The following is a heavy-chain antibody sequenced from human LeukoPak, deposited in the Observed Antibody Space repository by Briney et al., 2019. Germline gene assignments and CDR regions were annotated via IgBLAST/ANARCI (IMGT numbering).Heavy chain of an antibody. CDR3: ARHDFWSGYPDY. J-gene: IGHJ4*02. CDR2: IYTSGST. D-gene: IGHD3-3*01. Sequence: SETLSLTCAVYGGSFSGYYWSWIRQPPGKGLEWIGRIYTSGSTNYNPSLKSRVTMSVDTSKNQFSLKLSSVTAADTAVYYCARHDFWSGYPDYWGQGTLVTVSS. CDR1: GGSFSGYY. V-gene: IGHV4-59*10.